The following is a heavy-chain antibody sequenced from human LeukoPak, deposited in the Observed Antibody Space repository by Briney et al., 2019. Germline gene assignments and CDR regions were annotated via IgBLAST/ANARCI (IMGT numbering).Heavy chain of an antibody. Sequence: ASVKVSCKASGGTFSSYAISWVRQAPGQGLEWMGGIIPIFGTANYAQKFQGRVTITTDESTSTAYMELSSLRSEDTAVYYCARVTYGGTGWFDPWGQGTLVTVSS. D-gene: IGHD4-23*01. CDR3: ARVTYGGTGWFDP. J-gene: IGHJ5*02. V-gene: IGHV1-69*05. CDR1: GGTFSSYA. CDR2: IIPIFGTA.